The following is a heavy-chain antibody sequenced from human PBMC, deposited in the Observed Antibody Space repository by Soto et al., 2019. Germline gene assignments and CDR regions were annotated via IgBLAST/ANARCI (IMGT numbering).Heavy chain of an antibody. Sequence: QVHLVQSGAEVRKPGASVKVSCKASGYTFSSYAMHWVRQAPGQRLEWMGWINAGYGNTKSSQKFQDTVTISRDTSASTAYMELTSLRSEDTAVYYWTRDTGDGTFDFWGQGTLVTVSS. CDR2: INAGYGNT. J-gene: IGHJ4*02. CDR3: TRDTGDGTFDF. D-gene: IGHD7-27*01. V-gene: IGHV1-3*01. CDR1: GYTFSSYA.